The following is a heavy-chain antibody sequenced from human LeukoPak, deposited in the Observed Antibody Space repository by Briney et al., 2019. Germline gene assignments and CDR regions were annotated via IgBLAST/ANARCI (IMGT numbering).Heavy chain of an antibody. Sequence: GGSLRLSCAASGFTFSSYWMHWVRQAPGKGLVWVSRINSDGTVIGYADSVKGRFTISRDNAKNTLYLQMNSLRAEDTAVYCCAKATTVVTPSDYWGQGTLVTVSS. CDR2: INSDGTVI. J-gene: IGHJ4*02. D-gene: IGHD4-23*01. V-gene: IGHV3-74*01. CDR1: GFTFSSYW. CDR3: AKATTVVTPSDY.